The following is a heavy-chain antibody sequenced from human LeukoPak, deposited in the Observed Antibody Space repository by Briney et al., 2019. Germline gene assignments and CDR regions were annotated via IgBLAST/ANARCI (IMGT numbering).Heavy chain of an antibody. CDR2: IYTSGST. Sequence: PSETLSLTCTVSGGSISSGTYYWSWIRQPAGKGLEWIGRIYTSGSTNYNPSLKSRVTISVDTSKNQFSLKLSSVTAADTAMYYCARGVVPYYSDYWGQGTLVTVSS. J-gene: IGHJ4*02. V-gene: IGHV4-61*02. CDR1: GGSISSGTYY. D-gene: IGHD2-21*01. CDR3: ARGVVPYYSDY.